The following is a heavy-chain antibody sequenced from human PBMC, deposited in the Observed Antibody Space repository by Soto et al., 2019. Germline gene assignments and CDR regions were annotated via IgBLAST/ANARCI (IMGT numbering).Heavy chain of an antibody. CDR3: AKDLTTVSRYYFDY. V-gene: IGHV3-30*18. CDR2: ISYDGSNK. CDR1: GFTFSSYG. D-gene: IGHD4-4*01. Sequence: PGGSLRLSCAASGFTFSSYGMHWVRQAPGKGLEWVAVISYDGSNKYYADSVKGRFTISRDNSKNTLYLQMNSLRAEDTAVYYCAKDLTTVSRYYFDYWGQGTLVTVSS. J-gene: IGHJ4*02.